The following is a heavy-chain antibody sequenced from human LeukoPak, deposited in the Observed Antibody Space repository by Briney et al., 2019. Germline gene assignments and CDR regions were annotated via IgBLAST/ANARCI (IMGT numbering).Heavy chain of an antibody. Sequence: SVKVSCKASGGTFSSNAISWVRQAPGQGLEWMGGIIPIFGTANYAQKFQGRVTITTDESTSTAYMELSSLRSEDTAVYYCARAQRKGYCSSTSCYFDYWGQGTLVTVSS. CDR2: IIPIFGTA. CDR3: ARAQRKGYCSSTSCYFDY. D-gene: IGHD2-2*01. J-gene: IGHJ4*02. V-gene: IGHV1-69*05. CDR1: GGTFSSNA.